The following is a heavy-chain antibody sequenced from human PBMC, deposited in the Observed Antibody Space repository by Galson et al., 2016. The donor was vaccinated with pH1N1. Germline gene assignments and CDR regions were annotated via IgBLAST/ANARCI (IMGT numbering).Heavy chain of an antibody. D-gene: IGHD3-16*01. V-gene: IGHV3-7*01. J-gene: IGHJ4*02. CDR1: RFTFNTFW. CDR3: VKQIGGSGAY. CDR2: INQDGSKK. Sequence: SLRLSCAASRFTFNTFWMSWVRQAPGKGLEWVANINQDGSKKYYVDSVKGRFTISRDNAKNSVYLQMNSLGVEDAALYYCVKQIGGSGAYWGQGTLVTVSS.